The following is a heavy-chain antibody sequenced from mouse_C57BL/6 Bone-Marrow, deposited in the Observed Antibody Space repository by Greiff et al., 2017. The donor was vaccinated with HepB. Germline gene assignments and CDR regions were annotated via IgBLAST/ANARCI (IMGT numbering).Heavy chain of an antibody. V-gene: IGHV10-1*01. CDR3: VRHGNYPFDY. J-gene: IGHJ2*01. CDR2: IRSKSNNYAT. Sequence: EVQLQESGGGLVQPKGSLKLSCAASGFSFNTYAMNWVRQAPGKGLEWVARIRSKSNNYATYYADSVKDRFTISRDDSESMLYLQMNNLKTEDTAMYYCVRHGNYPFDYWGQGTTLTVSS. D-gene: IGHD2-1*01. CDR1: GFSFNTYA.